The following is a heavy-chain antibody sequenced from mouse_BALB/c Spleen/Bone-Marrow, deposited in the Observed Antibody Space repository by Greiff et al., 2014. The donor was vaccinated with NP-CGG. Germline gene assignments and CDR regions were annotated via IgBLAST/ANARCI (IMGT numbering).Heavy chain of an antibody. CDR2: SNPGSGGT. CDR3: ARETARGFAY. J-gene: IGHJ3*01. Sequence: VQLQQPGAELVRPGTSVKVSCKASGYAFTNYLIEWIKQRPGQGLEWIGVSNPGSGGTNYNEKFKGKATLTADKSSSTAYMQLSSLTSDDSAVYFCARETARGFAYWGQGTLVTVSA. V-gene: IGHV1-54*01. D-gene: IGHD3-2*01. CDR1: GYAFTNYL.